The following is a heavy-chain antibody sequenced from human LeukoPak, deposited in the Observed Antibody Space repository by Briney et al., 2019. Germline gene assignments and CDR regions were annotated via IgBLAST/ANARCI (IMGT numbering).Heavy chain of an antibody. Sequence: PGGSLRLSCAASGFIFRNHAMNWVRQAPGQGLEWVSGVSASGGSTFNTDSVKGRFSISRDNSKNTLYLEMNSLRPDDTALYYCAKSLGNQGVIDYWGQGTLVTVSS. CDR1: GFIFRNHA. CDR3: AKSLGNQGVIDY. D-gene: IGHD3-10*01. J-gene: IGHJ4*02. V-gene: IGHV3-23*01. CDR2: VSASGGST.